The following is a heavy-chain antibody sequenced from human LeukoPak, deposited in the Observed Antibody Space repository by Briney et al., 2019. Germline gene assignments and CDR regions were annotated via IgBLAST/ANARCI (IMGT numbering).Heavy chain of an antibody. Sequence: GGSLRLSCAASGFTFDDYAMHWVRQVPGKGLDWVAGISWNSGIIVYADSVKGRFTISRDSANNSLYLQMNSLRPEDTALYYCAKVAAYSSGWYDSWGQGTLVTVSS. D-gene: IGHD6-19*01. CDR3: AKVAAYSSGWYDS. J-gene: IGHJ5*01. V-gene: IGHV3-9*01. CDR2: ISWNSGII. CDR1: GFTFDDYA.